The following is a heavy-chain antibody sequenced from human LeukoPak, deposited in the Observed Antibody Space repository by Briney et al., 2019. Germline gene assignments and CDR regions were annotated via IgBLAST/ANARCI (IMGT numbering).Heavy chain of an antibody. CDR2: TYYRSKWYS. D-gene: IGHD2-8*01. J-gene: IGHJ4*02. CDR3: ARSNNGPLDY. V-gene: IGHV6-1*01. Sequence: SQTLSLTCALSGVSASTNTTAWNCVRQSPSRCLEWLGKTYYRSKWYSDYALSVKSRITLNPDTSKNQFSLQLSSVTPEDTAVYYCARSNNGPLDYWGQGTLVTVSS. CDR1: GVSASTNTTA.